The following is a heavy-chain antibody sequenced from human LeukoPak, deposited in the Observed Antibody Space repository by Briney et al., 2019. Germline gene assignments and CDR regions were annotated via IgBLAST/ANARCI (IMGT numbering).Heavy chain of an antibody. Sequence: PSGGSLRLPCAASGFTVSSNYMSWVRQAPGKGLEWVSVIYSGGSTYYADSVKGRFTISRDNSKNTLYLQMNSLRAEDTAVYYCAAGTEAALFDYWGQGTLVTVSS. CDR2: IYSGGST. J-gene: IGHJ4*02. D-gene: IGHD6-13*01. CDR3: AAGTEAALFDY. CDR1: GFTVSSNY. V-gene: IGHV3-53*01.